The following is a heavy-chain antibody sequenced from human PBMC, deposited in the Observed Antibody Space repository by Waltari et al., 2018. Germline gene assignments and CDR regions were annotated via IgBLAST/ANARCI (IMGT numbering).Heavy chain of an antibody. V-gene: IGHV4-59*11. CDR1: RGSIRSHY. Sequence: QVQLQESGPGQVKPSETLSLTCDVSRGSIRSHYWSWIRRPPGKGLEWIGYIYYNGATNYNRSLMSRVTISVDTAKNQFSLKLTSVTAADTAVYYCARDRVVPADEPDYYGLDVWGQGTTVTVSS. CDR2: IYYNGAT. J-gene: IGHJ6*02. CDR3: ARDRVVPADEPDYYGLDV. D-gene: IGHD2-2*01.